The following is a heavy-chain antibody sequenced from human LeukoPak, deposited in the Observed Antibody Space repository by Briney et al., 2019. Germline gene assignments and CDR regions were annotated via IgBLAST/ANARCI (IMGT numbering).Heavy chain of an antibody. D-gene: IGHD2-15*01. V-gene: IGHV4-4*07. CDR2: IHVGGTT. Sequence: SETLSLICTVSGGSMGNDYWSWIRQPAGKGLEWIGRIHVGGTTNYNPSFNSRLTISLDKSKNQFSLKLSSVTAADTAVYYCARDDQLGYCSGGTCNPHYFYYMDVWGKGTTVTVSS. CDR3: ARDDQLGYCSGGTCNPHYFYYMDV. J-gene: IGHJ6*03. CDR1: GGSMGNDY.